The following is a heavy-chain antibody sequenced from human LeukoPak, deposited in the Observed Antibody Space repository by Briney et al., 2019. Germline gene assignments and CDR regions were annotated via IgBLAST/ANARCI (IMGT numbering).Heavy chain of an antibody. V-gene: IGHV4-30-4*01. Sequence: SETLSLTYTVSGASIRSGDYYWSWIRQPAGKGLEWIGYIYDSGSTYYNPSLKSRITISVDTSENRFSLKLSSVTATDTAVYYCARDCSGGSCYGAFDIWGQGTMVTVSS. CDR2: IYDSGST. CDR1: GASIRSGDYY. D-gene: IGHD2-15*01. J-gene: IGHJ3*02. CDR3: ARDCSGGSCYGAFDI.